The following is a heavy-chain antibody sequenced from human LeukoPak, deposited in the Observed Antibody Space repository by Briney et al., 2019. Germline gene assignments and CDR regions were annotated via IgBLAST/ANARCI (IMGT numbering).Heavy chain of an antibody. CDR1: GFTFSSYA. D-gene: IGHD3-22*01. CDR3: TTEGYYDSSGYYPDAFDI. Sequence: GGSLRLSCAASGFTFSSYAMSWVRQAPGKGLEWVSTISGPGSSTYSADSVKGRFTISRDNSKNTLYLQMNSLKTEDTAVYYCTTEGYYDSSGYYPDAFDIWGQGTMVTVSS. V-gene: IGHV3-23*01. J-gene: IGHJ3*02. CDR2: ISGPGSST.